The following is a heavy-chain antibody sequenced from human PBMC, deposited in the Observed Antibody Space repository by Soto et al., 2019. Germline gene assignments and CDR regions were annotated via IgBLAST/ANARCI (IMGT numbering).Heavy chain of an antibody. CDR3: ASAYSGYDRYLRYYFDY. J-gene: IGHJ4*02. CDR2: IYYSGST. V-gene: IGHV4-31*03. CDR1: GGSISSGGYY. Sequence: SETLSLTCTVSGGSISSGGYYWSWIRQHPGKGLEWIGYIYYSGSTYYNPSLKSRVTISVDTSKNQFSLKLSSVTAADTAVYYCASAYSGYDRYLRYYFDYWGQGTLVTVSS. D-gene: IGHD5-12*01.